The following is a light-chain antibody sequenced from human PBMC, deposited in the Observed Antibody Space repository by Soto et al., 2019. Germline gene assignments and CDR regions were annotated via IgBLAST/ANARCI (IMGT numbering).Light chain of an antibody. CDR1: SSDVGGYNY. Sequence: QCVLTQPASVSGSPGQAITISCTGTSSDVGGYNYVSWYQQHPGKAPKPMIYDVSNRPSGVSNRFSGSRSGNTASLTISGLQAEDEADYYCSSYTSSSTRVFGTGTRFTVL. J-gene: IGLJ1*01. CDR3: SSYTSSSTRV. V-gene: IGLV2-14*01. CDR2: DVS.